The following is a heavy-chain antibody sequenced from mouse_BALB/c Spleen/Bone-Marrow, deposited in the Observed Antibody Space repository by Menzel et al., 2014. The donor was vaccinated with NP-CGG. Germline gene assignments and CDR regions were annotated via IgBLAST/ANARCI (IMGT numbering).Heavy chain of an antibody. Sequence: QVQLQQSGAELVRPGTSVKVSCKASGYAFADYLIEWVKQRPGQGLEWIGVINPRSGGTHYNEKFKGKATLTADKSSSTAYMQLSSLTSDDSAVYFCARWLGPGWYFDVWGAGTTVTVSS. CDR1: GYAFADYL. V-gene: IGHV1-54*01. D-gene: IGHD4-1*01. J-gene: IGHJ1*01. CDR2: INPRSGGT. CDR3: ARWLGPGWYFDV.